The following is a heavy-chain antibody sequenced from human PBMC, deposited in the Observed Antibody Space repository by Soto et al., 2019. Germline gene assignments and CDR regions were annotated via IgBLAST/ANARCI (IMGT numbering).Heavy chain of an antibody. J-gene: IGHJ4*02. CDR3: ARGREWELRKLFDY. D-gene: IGHD1-26*01. V-gene: IGHV4-34*01. CDR2: INHSGST. Sequence: SETLSLTCAAYGGSFSGYYWSWIRQPPGKGLEWIGEINHSGSTNYNPSLKRRVTISVDTSKNQFSLKLSSVTAADTAVYYCARGREWELRKLFDYWGQGTLVTVSS. CDR1: GGSFSGYY.